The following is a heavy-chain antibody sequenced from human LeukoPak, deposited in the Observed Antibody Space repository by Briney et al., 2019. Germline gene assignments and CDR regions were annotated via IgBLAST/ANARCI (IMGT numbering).Heavy chain of an antibody. J-gene: IGHJ5*02. CDR1: GFTFSNAW. CDR2: IKSKTDGGTT. V-gene: IGHV3-15*01. CDR3: TTTGSGSYYPNWFDP. Sequence: GGSLRLSCAASGFTFSNAWMSWVRQAPGKGPEWVGRIKSKTDGGTTDYAAPVKGRFTISRDDSKNTLYLQMNSLKTEDTAVYYCTTTGSGSYYPNWFDPWGQGTLVTVSS. D-gene: IGHD3-10*01.